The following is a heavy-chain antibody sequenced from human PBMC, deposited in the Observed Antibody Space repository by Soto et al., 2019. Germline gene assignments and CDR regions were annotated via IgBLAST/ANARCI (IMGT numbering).Heavy chain of an antibody. D-gene: IGHD3-3*01. CDR1: VGTFNNLA. CDR2: IIPLFGTG. CDR3: ATDGQITTFEVPSAPDALDV. J-gene: IGHJ6*02. Sequence: QVQLVQSGAEVKRPGSSVKVSCKASVGTFNNLAISWVRQAPGQGLEWMGGIIPLFGTGKYAQKFQGRVTIAADDSTSTAYMELNSLRSKDTAVDYCATDGQITTFEVPSAPDALDVWGQGTTVTVSS. V-gene: IGHV1-69*12.